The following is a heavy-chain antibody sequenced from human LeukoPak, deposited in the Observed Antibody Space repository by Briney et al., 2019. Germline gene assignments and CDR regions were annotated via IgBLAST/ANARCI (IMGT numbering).Heavy chain of an antibody. CDR1: GYTFTSYA. J-gene: IGHJ6*02. CDR2: INTNTGNP. CDR3: TWVVPADRYYYYGMDV. D-gene: IGHD2-2*01. Sequence: ASVKVSCKASGYTFTSYAMNWVGQAPGQGLEWMGWINTNTGNPTYAQGFTGRFVFSLDTSVSTAYLQISSLKAEDTAVYYCTWVVPADRYYYYGMDVWGQGTTVTVSS. V-gene: IGHV7-4-1*02.